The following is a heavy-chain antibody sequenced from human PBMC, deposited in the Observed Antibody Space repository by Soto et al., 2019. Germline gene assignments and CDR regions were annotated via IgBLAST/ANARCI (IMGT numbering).Heavy chain of an antibody. J-gene: IGHJ6*04. CDR2: ISAYNGNT. V-gene: IGHV1-18*01. CDR1: GYTFTSYG. CDR3: ARRPLYDFWSGIIEK. Sequence: ASMKVSCKASGYTFTSYGISWVRQAPGQGLEWMGWISAYNGNTNYAQKLQGRVTMTTDTSTSTAYMELRSLRSDDTAVYYCARRPLYDFWSGIIEKWGKGTTVTVSS. D-gene: IGHD3-3*01.